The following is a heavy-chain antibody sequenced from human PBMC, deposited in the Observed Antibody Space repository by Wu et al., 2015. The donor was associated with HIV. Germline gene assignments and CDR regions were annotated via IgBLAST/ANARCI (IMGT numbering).Heavy chain of an antibody. CDR1: GDTFSNYA. CDR3: ARNVEN. D-gene: IGHD1-1*01. Sequence: QVHLVQSGAEVKKPGSSVKVSCKASGDTFSNYAINWVRQAPGQGLEWMGWIKPSSGLINYAPKFQGRVTMTRDTSINTAYMELASLRSDDTAVYYCARNVENWGQGTLVTVSS. V-gene: IGHV1-2*02. J-gene: IGHJ4*02. CDR2: IKPSSGLI.